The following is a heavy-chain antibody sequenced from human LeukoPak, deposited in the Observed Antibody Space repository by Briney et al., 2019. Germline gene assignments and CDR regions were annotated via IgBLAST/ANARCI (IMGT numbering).Heavy chain of an antibody. J-gene: IGHJ6*02. CDR1: GFTFSSYR. CDR3: AKGTYSSSRSGVDV. Sequence: GGSLRLSCAASGFTFSSYRMTWVRQAPGKGLEWVSSISSSSYIYYADSVKGRFTISRDNAKNSLYLQMNSLRAEDTAVYYCAKGTYSSSRSGVDVWGRGTTVTVSS. D-gene: IGHD6-13*01. V-gene: IGHV3-21*04. CDR2: ISSSSYI.